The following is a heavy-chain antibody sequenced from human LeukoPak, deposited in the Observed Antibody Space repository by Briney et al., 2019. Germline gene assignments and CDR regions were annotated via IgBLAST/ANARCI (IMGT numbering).Heavy chain of an antibody. V-gene: IGHV1-2*02. CDR3: ARSQRLRFYAFDT. D-gene: IGHD5-12*01. CDR1: GYTFTGYY. J-gene: IGHJ3*02. CDR2: INPNSGGT. Sequence: ASVKVSCKASGYTFTGYYMHWVRQAPGQGLEWMGWINPNSGGTNYAQKFQGRVTMTRDTSISTAYMELSRLRSDDTAVYYCARSQRLRFYAFDTWGQGTMVTVSS.